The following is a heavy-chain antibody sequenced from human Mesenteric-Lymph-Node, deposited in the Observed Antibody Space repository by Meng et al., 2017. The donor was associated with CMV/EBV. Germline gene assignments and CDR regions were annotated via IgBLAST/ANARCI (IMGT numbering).Heavy chain of an antibody. CDR1: GFTFSSYV. CDR3: AKDYSSSSSGNYYYGMDV. Sequence: GGSLRLSCAASGFTFSSYVMHWVRQAPGKGLEWVAVIWYDGNNKFYADSVEGRFTISRDNSRNTLYLQMNSVRAEDTAVYYCAKDYSSSSSGNYYYGMDVWGQGTTVIVSS. V-gene: IGHV3-33*06. J-gene: IGHJ6*02. CDR2: IWYDGNNK. D-gene: IGHD6-6*01.